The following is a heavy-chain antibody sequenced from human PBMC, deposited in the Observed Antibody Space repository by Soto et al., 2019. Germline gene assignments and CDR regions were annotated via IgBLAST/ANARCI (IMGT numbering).Heavy chain of an antibody. D-gene: IGHD3-3*01. Sequence: SETLVLTYTASGTSISSYYWSWIRQPPGKGLEWIGYIYYSGSTNYNPSLKSRVTISVDTSKNQFSLKLSSVTAADTAVYYCARGSFWSGFIGYYMDVWGKGTTVTVSS. CDR1: GTSISSYY. V-gene: IGHV4-59*01. CDR3: ARGSFWSGFIGYYMDV. CDR2: IYYSGST. J-gene: IGHJ6*03.